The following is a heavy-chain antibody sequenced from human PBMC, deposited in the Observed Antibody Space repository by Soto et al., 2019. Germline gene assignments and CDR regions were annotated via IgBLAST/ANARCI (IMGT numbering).Heavy chain of an antibody. J-gene: IGHJ4*02. CDR2: ISPIFGTA. CDR3: AREKWELLRVGFFDY. V-gene: IGHV1-69*06. CDR1: GGTFSSYA. Sequence: QVQLVQSGAEVKKPGSSVKVSCKASGGTFSSYAISWVRQAPGQGLEWMGGISPIFGTANYAQKFQGRVTITADKSTSTAYMELSSLRSEDTAVYYCAREKWELLRVGFFDYWGQGTLVTVSS. D-gene: IGHD1-26*01.